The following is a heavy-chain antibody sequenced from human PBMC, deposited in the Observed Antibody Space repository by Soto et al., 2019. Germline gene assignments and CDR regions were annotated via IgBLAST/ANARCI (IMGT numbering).Heavy chain of an antibody. D-gene: IGHD3-22*01. Sequence: QVQLVESGGGVVQPGRSLRLSCAASGFTFSSYAMHWVRQAPGKGLEWVAVISYDGSNKYYADSVKGRFTISRDNSKNTLYLQMNSLRAEDTAVYYCARDDYYDSSGLGAFDTWGQGTMVTVSS. CDR1: GFTFSSYA. V-gene: IGHV3-30-3*01. CDR3: ARDDYYDSSGLGAFDT. CDR2: ISYDGSNK. J-gene: IGHJ3*02.